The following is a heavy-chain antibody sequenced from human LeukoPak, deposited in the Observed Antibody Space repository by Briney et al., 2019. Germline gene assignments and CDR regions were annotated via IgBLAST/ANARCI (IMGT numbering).Heavy chain of an antibody. Sequence: SETLSLTCTVSGGSISSGDYHWSWIRQPPGKGLEWIGYIDYSGSTYFNPSLKSRVTISVDTSKNQFSLKLNSVTAADTAIYYCVRGPSVPAALPFDYWGQGTLVTVSS. D-gene: IGHD2-2*01. CDR1: GGSISSGDYH. CDR2: IDYSGST. CDR3: VRGPSVPAALPFDY. J-gene: IGHJ4*02. V-gene: IGHV4-30-4*01.